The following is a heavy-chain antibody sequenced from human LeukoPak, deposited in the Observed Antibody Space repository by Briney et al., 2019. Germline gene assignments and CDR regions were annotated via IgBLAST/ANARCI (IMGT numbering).Heavy chain of an antibody. CDR2: IKEDGSEI. CDR3: ARDRGYGMDV. Sequence: PGGSLRLSCAASGFTFSNYWMSWVRQAPGKGLEWVANIKEDGSEINYVDSVKGRFTISRDNAKNSLYLQMNSLRVDDTAVYYCARDRGYGMDVWGQGTTVTVSS. CDR1: GFTFSNYW. J-gene: IGHJ6*02. V-gene: IGHV3-7*01.